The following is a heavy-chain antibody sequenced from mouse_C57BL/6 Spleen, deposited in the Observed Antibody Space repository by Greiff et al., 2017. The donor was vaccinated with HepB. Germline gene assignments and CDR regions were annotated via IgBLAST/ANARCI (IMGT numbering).Heavy chain of an antibody. CDR1: GFNIKDDY. D-gene: IGHD2-10*02. V-gene: IGHV14-4*01. J-gene: IGHJ3*01. Sequence: EVKVVESGAELVRPGASVKLSCTASGFNIKDDYMHWVKQRPEQGLEWIGWIDPENGDTEYASKFQGKATITADTSSNTAYLQLSSLTSEDTAVYYCTTLAWFAYWGQGTLVTVSA. CDR3: TTLAWFAY. CDR2: IDPENGDT.